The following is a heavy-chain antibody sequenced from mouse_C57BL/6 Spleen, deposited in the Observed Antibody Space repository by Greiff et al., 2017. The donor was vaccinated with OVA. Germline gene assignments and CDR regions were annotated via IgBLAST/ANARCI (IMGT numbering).Heavy chain of an antibody. Sequence: EVKLVESGPGLVKPSQSLSLTCSVTGYSITSGYYWNWIRQFPGNKLEWMGYISYDGSNNYNPSLKNRISITRDTSKNQFFLKLNSVTTEDTATYYCAREADWYFDVWGTGTTVTVSS. J-gene: IGHJ1*03. V-gene: IGHV3-6*01. CDR2: ISYDGSN. CDR3: AREADWYFDV. CDR1: GYSITSGYY.